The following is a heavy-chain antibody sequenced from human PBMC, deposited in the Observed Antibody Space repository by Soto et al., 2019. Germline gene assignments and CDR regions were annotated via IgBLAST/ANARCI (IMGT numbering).Heavy chain of an antibody. CDR2: INSDGSST. Sequence: GGSLRLSCAASGFTFSSYWMHWVRQAPGKGLVWVSRINSDGSSTSYADSVKGRFTISRDNAKNTLYLQMNSLGAEDTAVYYCARGLAARGYYFDYWGQGTLVTVSS. D-gene: IGHD6-6*01. J-gene: IGHJ4*02. CDR3: ARGLAARGYYFDY. CDR1: GFTFSSYW. V-gene: IGHV3-74*01.